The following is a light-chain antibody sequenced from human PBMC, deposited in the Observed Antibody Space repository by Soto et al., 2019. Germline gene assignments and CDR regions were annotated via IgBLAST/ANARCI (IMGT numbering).Light chain of an antibody. CDR1: SPNIGAGYE. J-gene: IGLJ1*01. CDR3: QSYDSSLSGYV. CDR2: GNN. V-gene: IGLV1-40*01. Sequence: QSVLTQPSSVSGGPGQRVTISCTGSSPNIGAGYEVHWYQQLPGTAPKLLIYGNNNRPSGVPDRFSGSKSGTSASLAITGLQAEDEADYYCQSYDSSLSGYVFGIGTTLTVL.